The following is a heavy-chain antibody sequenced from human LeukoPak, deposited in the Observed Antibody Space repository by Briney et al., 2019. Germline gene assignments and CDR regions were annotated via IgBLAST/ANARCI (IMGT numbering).Heavy chain of an antibody. J-gene: IGHJ5*02. V-gene: IGHV3-53*01. D-gene: IGHD4-11*01. CDR3: ARGGRDYSNYWFDP. CDR1: GFRVSNNY. CDR2: LYSGGSA. Sequence: GSLRLSCAASGFRVSNNYMSWVRQAPGKGLEWVSVLYSGGSAYYADSVEGRFTISRDSSKNTLYLQMSSLRADDTAVYFCARGGRDYSNYWFDPWGQGILVTVSS.